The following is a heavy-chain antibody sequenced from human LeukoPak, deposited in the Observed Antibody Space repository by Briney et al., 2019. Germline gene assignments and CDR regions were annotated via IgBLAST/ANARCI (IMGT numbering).Heavy chain of an antibody. D-gene: IGHD6-6*01. V-gene: IGHV1-2*02. CDR3: ARPFGSTSPYYGMDV. CDR2: INPNSGGT. J-gene: IGHJ6*02. CDR1: GYTSSVYY. Sequence: ASVKVSCKASGYTSSVYYIHRVRQAPGQGLEWMGWINPNSGGTNYAQNFHGRVTLTRDTSISTAYMELNTLTSDDTAVYYCARPFGSTSPYYGMDVWGQGTTVTVSS.